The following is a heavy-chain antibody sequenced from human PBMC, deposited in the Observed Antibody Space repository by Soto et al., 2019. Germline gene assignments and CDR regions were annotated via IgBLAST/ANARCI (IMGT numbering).Heavy chain of an antibody. D-gene: IGHD3-22*01. J-gene: IGHJ4*02. CDR2: ISSSSSHT. V-gene: IGHV3-21*01. CDR3: ARGGYGPSGYN. CDR1: RFTFSNYS. Sequence: GGSLRLSCTASRFTFSNYSMNWVRQAPGKGLEWVSSISSSSSHTYYADSVKGRFTISRDNARSSLYLQMDSLRVDDTAVYYSARGGYGPSGYNWGQGTLVTVSS.